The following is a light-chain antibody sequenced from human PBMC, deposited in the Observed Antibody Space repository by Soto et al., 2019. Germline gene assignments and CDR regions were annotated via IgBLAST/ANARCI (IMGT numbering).Light chain of an antibody. CDR3: CSYAGSSPV. J-gene: IGLJ2*01. Sequence: QSVLTQPRSVSGSPGQSVTISCTGTSSDVGGYNYVSWYQQHPGKAPKLMIYDVSKRPSGVPDRFSGSKSGNTASLTISGLQAEDEADYYCCSYAGSSPVFGGGTKVTVL. CDR2: DVS. CDR1: SSDVGGYNY. V-gene: IGLV2-11*01.